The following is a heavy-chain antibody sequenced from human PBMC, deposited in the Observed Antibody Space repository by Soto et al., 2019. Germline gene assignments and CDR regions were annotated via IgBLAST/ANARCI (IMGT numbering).Heavy chain of an antibody. CDR1: GFGFSRYS. Sequence: EVQLVESGGGLVKPGGSLRLSCAASGFGFSRYSMNWVRQAPGKGLEWVSCISSSSAYIQNPESVKGRFINFRDNAKNALYVQTNGLRADDTAVYYCARVISSSWRAEYFQHWGQGALVTVSS. V-gene: IGHV3-21*01. J-gene: IGHJ1*01. CDR2: ISSSSAYI. D-gene: IGHD6-13*01. CDR3: ARVISSSWRAEYFQH.